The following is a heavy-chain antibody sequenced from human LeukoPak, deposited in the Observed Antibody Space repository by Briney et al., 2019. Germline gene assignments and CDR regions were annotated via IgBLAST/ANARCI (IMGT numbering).Heavy chain of an antibody. Sequence: SESLSLTCTVSGGSISSYYWSWIRQPPGEGLEWIGYIYYSGSTNYNPSLKSRVTISVDTSKNQFSLKLSAVTAAATAVYYCAGDVGYYFDYWGQGTLVTVSS. J-gene: IGHJ4*02. CDR1: GGSISSYY. CDR3: AGDVGYYFDY. CDR2: IYYSGST. V-gene: IGHV4-59*01.